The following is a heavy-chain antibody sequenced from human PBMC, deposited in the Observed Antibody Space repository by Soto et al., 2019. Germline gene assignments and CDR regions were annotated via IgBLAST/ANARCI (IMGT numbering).Heavy chain of an antibody. Sequence: SETLSLTCTVSGGSISSSSYYWGWIRQPPGKGLEWIGSIYYSGSTYYNPSLKSRVTISVDTSKNQFSLKLSSVTAADTAVYYCARRDIVVVPAAIFPAGLRLSRGGWFDPWGQGTLVTVSS. CDR1: GGSISSSSYY. V-gene: IGHV4-39*01. J-gene: IGHJ5*02. D-gene: IGHD2-2*01. CDR3: ARRDIVVVPAAIFPAGLRLSRGGWFDP. CDR2: IYYSGST.